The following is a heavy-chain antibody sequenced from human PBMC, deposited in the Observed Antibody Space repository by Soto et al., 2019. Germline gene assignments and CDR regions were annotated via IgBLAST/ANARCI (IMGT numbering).Heavy chain of an antibody. CDR2: IYHSGST. V-gene: IGHV4-4*02. CDR3: ARHAAYDSVWGKSDGSDY. J-gene: IGHJ4*02. CDR1: GGSISSSNW. Sequence: PSETLSLTCAVSGGSISSSNWWSWVRQPPGKGLEWIGEIYHSGSTNYNPSLKSRVTISVDKSKNQFSLHLSSVTAADTAVYYCARHAAYDSVWGKSDGSDYWGQGTLVTVSS. D-gene: IGHD3-16*01.